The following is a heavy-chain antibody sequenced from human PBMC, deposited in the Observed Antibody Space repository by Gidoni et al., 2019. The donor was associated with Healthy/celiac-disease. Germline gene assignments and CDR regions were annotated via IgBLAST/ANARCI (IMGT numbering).Heavy chain of an antibody. D-gene: IGHD2-2*01. CDR1: GYTFTGYY. V-gene: IGHV1-2*06. J-gene: IGHJ6*02. CDR3: ARGMEDIVVVPAGGMDV. CDR2: INPNSGGT. Sequence: QVQLVQSGAEVKKPGASVKVSCKASGYTFTGYYMHWVRPAPGQGLEWMGRINPNSGGTNYAQKFQGRVTMTRDTSISTAYMELSRLRSDDTAVYHCARGMEDIVVVPAGGMDVWGQGTTVTVSS.